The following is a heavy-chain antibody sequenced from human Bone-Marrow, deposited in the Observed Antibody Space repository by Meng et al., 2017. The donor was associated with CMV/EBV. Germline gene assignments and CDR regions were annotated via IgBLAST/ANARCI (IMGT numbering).Heavy chain of an antibody. CDR2: IYYSGST. J-gene: IGHJ6*02. D-gene: IGHD6-13*01. CDR3: ARAYSSSWYGHYYYYYGMDV. Sequence: SETLSLTCTVSGGSISGSSYYWGWIRQPPGKGLEWIGSIYYSGSTYYNPSLKSRVTISVDTSKNQFSLKLSSMTAADTAVYYCARAYSSSWYGHYYYYYGMDVWGQGHTVNGAS. CDR1: GGSISGSSYY. V-gene: IGHV4-39*07.